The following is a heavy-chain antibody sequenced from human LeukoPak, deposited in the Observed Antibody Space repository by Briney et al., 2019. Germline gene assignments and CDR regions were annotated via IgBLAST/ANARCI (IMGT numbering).Heavy chain of an antibody. CDR2: TYSGSST. J-gene: IGHJ4*02. V-gene: IGHV3-66*01. Sequence: GGSLRLSCAVSGFSVRTNYMSWVRQAPGQGLEWVSATYSGSSTYYADSVKGRFTISRDNSKNTLYLQMNSLRAEDTAVYYCARDIAGAYRGYFDYWGQGTLVTVSS. CDR3: ARDIAGAYRGYFDY. CDR1: GFSVRTNY. D-gene: IGHD7-27*01.